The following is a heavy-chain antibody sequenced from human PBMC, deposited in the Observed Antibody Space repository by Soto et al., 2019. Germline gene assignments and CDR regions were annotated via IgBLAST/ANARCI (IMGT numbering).Heavy chain of an antibody. CDR2: MTPSSGYT. CDR3: ARHPYGTGLFDP. Sequence: QVQLVQSGAEVEKPGASVRVSCKASGYTFINYDINWVRQAPGQGLEWLGWMTPSSGYTGYAQKFQGRLTMTRDTSTRTAYMELSSLRSEDTAVYYCARHPYGTGLFDPWGQGTLVTVSS. CDR1: GYTFINYD. V-gene: IGHV1-8*01. J-gene: IGHJ5*02. D-gene: IGHD2-8*02.